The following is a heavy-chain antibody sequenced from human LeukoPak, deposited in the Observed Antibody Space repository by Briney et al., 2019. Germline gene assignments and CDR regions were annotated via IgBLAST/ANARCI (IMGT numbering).Heavy chain of an antibody. J-gene: IGHJ4*02. CDR2: ISGSGGRI. CDR1: GFTFSSYA. D-gene: IGHD1-1*01. Sequence: GGSLTLSCAASGFTFSSYAMSWVRQARGKGLGWVSSISGSGGRIEYADYVKGRLTISRDNSKNKLSLQMNRLAAEDTAVYYCVKNPRLEGWIYFDSWGQGILVTVSS. V-gene: IGHV3-23*01. CDR3: VKNPRLEGWIYFDS.